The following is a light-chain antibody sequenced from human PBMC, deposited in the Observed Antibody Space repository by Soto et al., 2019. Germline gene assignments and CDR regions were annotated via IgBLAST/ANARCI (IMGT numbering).Light chain of an antibody. CDR1: SXXXGAYGX. V-gene: IGLV2-14*01. CDR3: SSYTGGNPSYV. CDR2: EVD. J-gene: IGLJ1*01. Sequence: QSVLAQXASVSGSPGQSITISCAGSSXXXGAYGXXXXXXXXXXXXXXXXLYEVDHRPSGVSDRFSGSKSGNTASLTVSGLQAEDEADYYCSSYTGGNPSYVFGTGTKVTVL.